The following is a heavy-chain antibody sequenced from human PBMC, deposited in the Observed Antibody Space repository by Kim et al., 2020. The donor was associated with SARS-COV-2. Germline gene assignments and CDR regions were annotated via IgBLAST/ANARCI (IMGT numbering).Heavy chain of an antibody. CDR3: ANFDIWGTYRDLFDQ. Sequence: GGSLRLSCAASGFTFSRSAMSWVRQAPGKGLEWVSVISGSGGTTYYADSVKGRFTISRDNSKNTVFLQMNSLRAEDTAVYYCANFDIWGTYRDLFDQWGQGTPVTVSS. CDR1: GFTFSRSA. D-gene: IGHD3-16*02. CDR2: ISGSGGTT. V-gene: IGHV3-23*01. J-gene: IGHJ4*02.